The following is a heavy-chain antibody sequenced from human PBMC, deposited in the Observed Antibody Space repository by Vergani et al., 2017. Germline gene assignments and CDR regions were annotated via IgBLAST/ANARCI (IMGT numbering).Heavy chain of an antibody. CDR2: IDPSDSST. V-gene: IGHV5-10-1*01. CDR1: GYSFTSYW. J-gene: IGHJ6*02. Sequence: EVQLVQSGAEVKKPGASLRISCKGSGYSFTSYWISWVRQMPGKGLEWMGRIDPSDSSTNYSPSFQGHVTISADKSISTAYLQWSSLKASDTAMYYCARQVTVAGKWWGPYYYYGMDVWGQGTTVTVSS. CDR3: ARQVTVAGKWWGPYYYYGMDV. D-gene: IGHD6-19*01.